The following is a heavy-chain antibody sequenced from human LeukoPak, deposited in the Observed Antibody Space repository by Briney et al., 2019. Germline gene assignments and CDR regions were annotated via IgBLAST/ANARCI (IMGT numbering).Heavy chain of an antibody. J-gene: IGHJ1*01. V-gene: IGHV3-23*01. D-gene: IGHD3-22*01. CDR1: GFTFSTYA. Sequence: PGVSLRLSCTASGFTFSTYAMSWVRQAPGKGLECVSAISGSGGSTYYADSVKGRFTISRGNSKNTLYLQMNSLRAEDTAVYYCAKAPGYYDSSGYYYAYFQHWGQGTLVTVSS. CDR2: ISGSGGST. CDR3: AKAPGYYDSSGYYYAYFQH.